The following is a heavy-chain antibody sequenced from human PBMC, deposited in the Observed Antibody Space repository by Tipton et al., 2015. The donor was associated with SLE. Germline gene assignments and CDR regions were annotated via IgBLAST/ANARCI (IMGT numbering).Heavy chain of an antibody. CDR3: ARANYDFWSGYSQGYFDY. J-gene: IGHJ4*02. Sequence: LRLSCTVSGGSISSSTYYWGWIRQPPGKGLEWIGSIYYSGSTYYNPSLQSRVTISVDTSKNQFSLKLNSVTAADTAVYYCARANYDFWSGYSQGYFDYWGQGTLVTVSS. CDR1: GGSISSSTYY. V-gene: IGHV4-39*07. CDR2: IYYSGST. D-gene: IGHD3-3*01.